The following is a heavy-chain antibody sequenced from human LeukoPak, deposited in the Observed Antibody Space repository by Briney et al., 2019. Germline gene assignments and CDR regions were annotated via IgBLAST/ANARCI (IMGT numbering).Heavy chain of an antibody. Sequence: GRSLRLSCAASGFTFSSYATGLVRQAPGKGLEWVPAISVSGASTSYADSVNGRFTISRDTSKNTLYLQMNCLRAEDTAVYYCANLLVVAAAQFDYLGQGTLVTVSS. V-gene: IGHV3-23*01. CDR2: ISVSGAST. CDR3: ANLLVVAAAQFDY. CDR1: GFTFSSYA. D-gene: IGHD2-15*01. J-gene: IGHJ4*02.